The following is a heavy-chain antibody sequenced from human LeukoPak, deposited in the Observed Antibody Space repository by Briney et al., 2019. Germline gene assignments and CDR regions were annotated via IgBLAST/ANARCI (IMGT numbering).Heavy chain of an antibody. CDR3: ARVWGDYGLADDHALDV. Sequence: GGSLRLSCAASGFTFDDYGMSWVRQAPGKGLEWVSTINWNGGRTGYIDSVKGRFTISRDNAKNSLYLQMNSLRAEDTALYYCARVWGDYGLADDHALDVWGQGTMVTVSS. V-gene: IGHV3-20*04. J-gene: IGHJ3*01. D-gene: IGHD4-17*01. CDR1: GFTFDDYG. CDR2: INWNGGRT.